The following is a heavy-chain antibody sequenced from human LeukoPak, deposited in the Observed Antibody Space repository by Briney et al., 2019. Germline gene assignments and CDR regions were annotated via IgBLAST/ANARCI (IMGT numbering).Heavy chain of an antibody. CDR2: IYYIGST. Sequence: SETLSLTCTVSGGSISSSSYYWGWIRQPPGKGLEWIGSIYYIGSTYYNPSLKSRVTISVDTSKNQFSLKLSSVTAADTAVYYCARGRMITFGGAKVRGTVDYWGQGTLVTVSS. V-gene: IGHV4-39*07. CDR1: GGSISSSSYY. J-gene: IGHJ4*02. CDR3: ARGRMITFGGAKVRGTVDY. D-gene: IGHD3-16*01.